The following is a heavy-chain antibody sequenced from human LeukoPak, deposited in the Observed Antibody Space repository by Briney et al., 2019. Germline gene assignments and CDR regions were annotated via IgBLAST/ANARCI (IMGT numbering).Heavy chain of an antibody. CDR3: TTDITYGPGSYAFDY. Sequence: GGSLRLSCTASGFTFSSYSMNWVRQAPGKGLEWVSTISGNSRNIYYADSVKGRFTISRDNAKNSLYLQMNSLKTEDTAVYYCTTDITYGPGSYAFDYWGQGTLVTVSS. CDR1: GFTFSSYS. CDR2: ISGNSRNI. D-gene: IGHD3-10*01. J-gene: IGHJ4*02. V-gene: IGHV3-21*03.